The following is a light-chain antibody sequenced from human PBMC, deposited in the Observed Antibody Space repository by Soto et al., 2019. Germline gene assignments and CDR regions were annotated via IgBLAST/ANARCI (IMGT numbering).Light chain of an antibody. CDR3: QQSYSTPELT. Sequence: DIQMTQSPSSLSASLGDRVPITCRASQSISGYLNWYQQKPGKAPKLLIYAASSLQSGVPSRFSGSGSGTDFTLTISSLQPEDFATYYCQQSYSTPELTFGGGTKVEIK. CDR2: AAS. J-gene: IGKJ4*01. V-gene: IGKV1-39*01. CDR1: QSISGY.